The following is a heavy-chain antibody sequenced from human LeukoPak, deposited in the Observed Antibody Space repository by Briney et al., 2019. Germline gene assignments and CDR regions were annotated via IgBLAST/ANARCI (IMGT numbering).Heavy chain of an antibody. D-gene: IGHD4-17*01. CDR2: INHSGST. V-gene: IGHV4-34*01. CDR3: ARGTDYDYYYYYMDV. Sequence: SETLSLTCAVYGGSFSGYYWSWTRQPPGKGLEWIGEINHSGSTNYNPSLKSRVTISVDTSKNQFSLKLSSVTAADTAVYYCARGTDYDYYYYYMDVWGKGTTVTVSS. CDR1: GGSFSGYY. J-gene: IGHJ6*03.